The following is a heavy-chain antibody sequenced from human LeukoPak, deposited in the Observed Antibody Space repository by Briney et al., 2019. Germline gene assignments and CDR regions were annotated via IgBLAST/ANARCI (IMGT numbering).Heavy chain of an antibody. CDR2: ISSSSSYI. CDR3: ARGGSSSSSDY. J-gene: IGHJ4*02. CDR1: GFTFSSYS. Sequence: GGSLRLSCAASGFTFSSYSMNWVRQAPGKVLEWVSSISSSSSYIYYADSVKGRFTISRDNAKNSLYLQMNSLRAEDTAVYYCARGGSSSSSDYWGQGTLVTVSS. V-gene: IGHV3-21*01. D-gene: IGHD6-6*01.